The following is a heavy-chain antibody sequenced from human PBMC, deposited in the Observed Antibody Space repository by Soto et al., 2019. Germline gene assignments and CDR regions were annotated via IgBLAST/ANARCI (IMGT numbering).Heavy chain of an antibody. V-gene: IGHV4-31*03. CDR2: IYYSGST. Sequence: SETLSLTCTVSGGSISSGGYYWSWIRQHPGKGLEWIGYIYYSGSTYYNPSLKSRVTISVDTSKNQFSLKLSSVTAADTAVYYCARDLGYCSSTSCYAGGFFDYWGQGTLVTVSS. D-gene: IGHD2-2*01. CDR1: GGSISSGGYY. CDR3: ARDLGYCSSTSCYAGGFFDY. J-gene: IGHJ4*02.